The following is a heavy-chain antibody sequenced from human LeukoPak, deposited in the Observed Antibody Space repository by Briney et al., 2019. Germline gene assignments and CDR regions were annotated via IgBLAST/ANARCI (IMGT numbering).Heavy chain of an antibody. CDR1: GFTFSSYW. J-gene: IGHJ4*02. CDR2: IKLDGSEK. V-gene: IGHV3-7*05. CDR3: ARDYSSSGWPIGL. Sequence: GGSLRFSCAASGFTFSSYWMTWVRQAPGKGLEWVANIKLDGSEKNYVDSVKGRFTISRDNAKNSLYLQMKSLRAEDTAVYYCARDYSSSGWPIGLWGQGTLVTVSS. D-gene: IGHD6-19*01.